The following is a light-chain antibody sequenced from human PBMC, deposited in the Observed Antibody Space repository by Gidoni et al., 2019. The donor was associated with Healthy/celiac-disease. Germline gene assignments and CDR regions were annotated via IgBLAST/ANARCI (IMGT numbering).Light chain of an antibody. CDR3: QVWDSSSDHVV. V-gene: IGLV3-21*02. CDR1: NIGRRR. CDR2: DDS. J-gene: IGLJ2*01. Sequence: SYALTPPPSASVAPGQTARITCGGNNIGRRRVHWYQQKPGQAPVLGVYDDSDRPSGIPERFSGANSGNTATLTISRVEAGDEADYYCQVWDSSSDHVVFGGGTKLTVL.